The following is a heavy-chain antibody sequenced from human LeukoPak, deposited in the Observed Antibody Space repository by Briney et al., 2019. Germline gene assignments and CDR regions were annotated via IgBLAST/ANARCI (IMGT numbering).Heavy chain of an antibody. V-gene: IGHV3-49*03. D-gene: IGHD3-3*01. CDR1: GFTFGDYD. J-gene: IGHJ6*03. CDR3: TRDIGELRFLEWSPGYYYYMDV. CDR2: IRSKAYGGTT. Sequence: PGGSLRLSCTASGFTFGDYDMSWFRQAPGKGLEWVGFIRSKAYGGTTEYAASVKGRFTISRDDSKSIAYLQMNSLKTEDTAVYYCTRDIGELRFLEWSPGYYYYMDVWGKGTTVTVSS.